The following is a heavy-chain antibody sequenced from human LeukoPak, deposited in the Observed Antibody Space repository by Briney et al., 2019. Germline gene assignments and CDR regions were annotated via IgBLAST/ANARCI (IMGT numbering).Heavy chain of an antibody. CDR1: GASIINPNSY. D-gene: IGHD6-13*01. Sequence: PSETLSLTCTVSGASIINPNSYWGWIRQPPGKGLEWVGSIYFSGGTYYNPSLKSRVTILVDTSKNRFSLKVRSVTAADTAVYYCAREHSSSWPRGWFDPWGPGTLVTVSS. V-gene: IGHV4-39*07. CDR3: AREHSSSWPRGWFDP. J-gene: IGHJ5*02. CDR2: IYFSGGT.